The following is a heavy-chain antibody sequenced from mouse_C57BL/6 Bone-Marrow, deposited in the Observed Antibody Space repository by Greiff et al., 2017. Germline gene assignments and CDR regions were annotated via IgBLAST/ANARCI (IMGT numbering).Heavy chain of an antibody. J-gene: IGHJ2*01. Sequence: VQLQQPGAELVMPGASVKLSCKASGYTFTSYWMHWVKQRPGQGLEWIGEIDPSDSYTNYNQKSKGKSTLTVDKSSSTAYMQLRSLTSEDSAVYYCATLFSLDYWGQGTTLTVSS. CDR3: ATLFSLDY. CDR2: IDPSDSYT. D-gene: IGHD1-1*01. CDR1: GYTFTSYW. V-gene: IGHV1-69*01.